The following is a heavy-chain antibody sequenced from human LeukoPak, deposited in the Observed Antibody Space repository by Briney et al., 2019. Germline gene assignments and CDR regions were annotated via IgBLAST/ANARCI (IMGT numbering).Heavy chain of an antibody. D-gene: IGHD3-9*01. V-gene: IGHV3-21*01. CDR2: ISSSSSYI. CDR3: ARGLHDISPFDL. Sequence: PGGSLRLSCAASGFTFSSYSMNWVRQAPGKGLEWVSSISSSSSYIYYADSVKGRFTISRDNAKNSLYLQMNSLRAEDTAVYYCARGLHDISPFDLWGRGTLVTVSS. J-gene: IGHJ2*01. CDR1: GFTFSSYS.